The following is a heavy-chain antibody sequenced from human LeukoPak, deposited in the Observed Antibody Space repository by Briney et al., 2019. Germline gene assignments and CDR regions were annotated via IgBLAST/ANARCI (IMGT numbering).Heavy chain of an antibody. V-gene: IGHV3-21*01. CDR3: VRSYSRVC. J-gene: IGHJ4*02. CDR1: RFTFSTYT. D-gene: IGHD1-26*01. Sequence: GGALRLSCAASRFTFSTYTMNWVRLAPGKGLEWVSSISSSSSNIHYAGSVKGRFTISRDNAKNSLYLQMNSLRADDTAVYYCVRSYSRVCWGPGTLVTVSS. CDR2: ISSSSSNI.